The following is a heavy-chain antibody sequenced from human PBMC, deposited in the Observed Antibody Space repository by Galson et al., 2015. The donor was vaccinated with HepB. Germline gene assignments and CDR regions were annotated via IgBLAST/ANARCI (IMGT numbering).Heavy chain of an antibody. V-gene: IGHV3-23*01. Sequence: SLRLSCAASGFTFSNYAMTWVRQGPGKGLEWVSFISSSGGSTYYADSVKGRFTISRDNSKNTLYLQMNSLRAEDTAVYFCAKDLEEGHTDSFDYWGQGTLVTVSS. D-gene: IGHD1-1*01. CDR2: ISSSGGST. CDR1: GFTFSNYA. J-gene: IGHJ4*02. CDR3: AKDLEEGHTDSFDY.